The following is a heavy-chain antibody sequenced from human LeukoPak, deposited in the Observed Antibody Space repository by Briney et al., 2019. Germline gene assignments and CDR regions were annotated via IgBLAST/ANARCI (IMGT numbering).Heavy chain of an antibody. CDR3: ASSHSDRFDY. CDR1: GGSISSGGYY. Sequence: SQTLSLTCTVSGGSISSGGYYWSWIRQHPGKGLEWIGYIYYSGSTYYNPSLKSRVTISVDTSKNQFSLKLSSLTAADTAVYYCASSHSDRFDYWGQGPLVTVSS. CDR2: IYYSGST. V-gene: IGHV4-31*03. J-gene: IGHJ4*02.